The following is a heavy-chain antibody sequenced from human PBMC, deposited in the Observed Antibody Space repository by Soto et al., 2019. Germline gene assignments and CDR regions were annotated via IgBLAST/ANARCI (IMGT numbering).Heavy chain of an antibody. CDR1: GLTFNIYA. CDR3: AKNLDYWYFDL. CDR2: IGASGIST. D-gene: IGHD1-1*01. J-gene: IGHJ2*01. Sequence: EVQLLESGGDLVQPGGSLRLSCVASGLTFNIYAMTWVRQVPGKGLQWVSSIGASGISTYYGDSVKGRFTISRDNSKNTLYLHMNSLRADDMALYYCAKNLDYWYFDLWGRGTLVTVSS. V-gene: IGHV3-23*01.